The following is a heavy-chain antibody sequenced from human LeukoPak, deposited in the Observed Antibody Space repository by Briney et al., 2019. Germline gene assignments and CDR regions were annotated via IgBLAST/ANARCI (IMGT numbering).Heavy chain of an antibody. V-gene: IGHV3-23*01. CDR1: GFTFSDSA. CDR2: ISDTGGRT. D-gene: IGHD3-3*01. J-gene: IGHJ5*02. Sequence: PGGSLRLSCAASGFTFSDSAVSWVRHSPGEGLKWVSSISDTGGRTYYADSVKGRFTITRDNSRNTVNLQMNSLRAGDTARYYCAKGGQDFDFWRFDLWGQGILVIVSP. CDR3: AKGGQDFDFWRFDL.